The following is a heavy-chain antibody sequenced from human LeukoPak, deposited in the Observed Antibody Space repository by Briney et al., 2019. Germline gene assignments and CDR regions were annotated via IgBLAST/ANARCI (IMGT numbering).Heavy chain of an antibody. J-gene: IGHJ4*02. V-gene: IGHV3-48*03. CDR1: GFIFSSYE. D-gene: IGHD2-15*01. Sequence: PGGSLRLSCAASGFIFSSYEMNWVRQAPGKGLEWVSYISSSGNTIYYADSVKGRFTISRDNSKNTLYLQMNSLRAEDTALYYCAKMPTKYCSGGTCYSEGWGQGTLVTVSS. CDR2: ISSSGNTI. CDR3: AKMPTKYCSGGTCYSEG.